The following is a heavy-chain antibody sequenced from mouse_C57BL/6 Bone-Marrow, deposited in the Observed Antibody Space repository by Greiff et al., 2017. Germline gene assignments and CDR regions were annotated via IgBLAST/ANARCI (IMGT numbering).Heavy chain of an antibody. Sequence: VQVVESGPELVKPGASVKISCKASGYAFSSSWLNWVKQRPGKGLVWIGRIYPGDGATNYNGKFKGKATLTADKSSSTAYMQLSSLTSEDAAVYFCARSGNWDGNYWGQGNTLTVSS. CDR3: ARSGNWDGNY. CDR2: IYPGDGAT. J-gene: IGHJ2*01. V-gene: IGHV1-82*01. CDR1: GYAFSSSW. D-gene: IGHD4-1*01.